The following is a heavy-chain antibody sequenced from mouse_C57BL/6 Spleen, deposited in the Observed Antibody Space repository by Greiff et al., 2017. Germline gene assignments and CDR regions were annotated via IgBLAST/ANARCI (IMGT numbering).Heavy chain of an antibody. CDR2: IYPGDGDA. Sequence: VQLQESGAELVKPGASVKISCKASGYAFSSYWMNWVKQRPGKGLEWIGQIYPGDGDANYNGKFKGKATLTADKSSSTAYMQLSSLTSEDSAVYFCARFDYDYAMDYWGQGTSVTVSS. CDR1: GYAFSSYW. D-gene: IGHD2-4*01. CDR3: ARFDYDYAMDY. J-gene: IGHJ4*01. V-gene: IGHV1-80*01.